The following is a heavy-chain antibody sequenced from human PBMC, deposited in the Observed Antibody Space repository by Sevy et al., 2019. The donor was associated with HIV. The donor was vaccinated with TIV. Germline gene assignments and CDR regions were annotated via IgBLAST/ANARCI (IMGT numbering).Heavy chain of an antibody. V-gene: IGHV4-61*01. D-gene: IGHD3-10*01. CDR1: GVFITSGNSY. J-gene: IGHJ4*02. Sequence: SETLSLTCSVSGVFITSGNSYWSWIRQPPGKGLEWIGYIFYNGNTNYNPTLESRVTMSVDTSNSQFSLSLRSVTAADTAVYYCARGLNYYVSGSFDYWGQGTLVTVSS. CDR3: ARGLNYYVSGSFDY. CDR2: IFYNGNT.